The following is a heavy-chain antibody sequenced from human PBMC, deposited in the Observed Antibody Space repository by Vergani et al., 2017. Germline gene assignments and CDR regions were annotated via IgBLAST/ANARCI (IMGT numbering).Heavy chain of an antibody. Sequence: QVQLQESGPGLVKPSQTLSLTCTVSGGSISSGSYYWSWIRQPAGKGLEWIGRIYTSGSTNYNPSRKSRVTISVDTSKNQFSLKLSSVTAADTAVYYCARYTVWSDFDAFDIWGQGTMVTVSS. CDR3: ARYTVWSDFDAFDI. CDR2: IYTSGST. J-gene: IGHJ3*02. D-gene: IGHD3-3*01. CDR1: GGSISSGSYY. V-gene: IGHV4-61*02.